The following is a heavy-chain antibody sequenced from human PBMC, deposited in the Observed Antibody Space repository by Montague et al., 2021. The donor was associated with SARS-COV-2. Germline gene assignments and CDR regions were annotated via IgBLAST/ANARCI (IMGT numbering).Heavy chain of an antibody. J-gene: IGHJ4*02. Sequence: SETLSLTCTVSGGSIRSYYWSWSREPPGKGLELMGYSYYSSGTNYNPSLKSRVTISVDMAKNQFALKLSSVTAADTAVYYCARDSHYYDSSGHFDYWGQGILVTVSS. CDR1: GGSIRSYY. V-gene: IGHV4-59*13. CDR2: SYYSSGT. D-gene: IGHD3-22*01. CDR3: ARDSHYYDSSGHFDY.